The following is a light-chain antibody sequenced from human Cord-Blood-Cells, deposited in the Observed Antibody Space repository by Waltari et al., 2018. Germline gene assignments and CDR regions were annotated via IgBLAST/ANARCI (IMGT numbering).Light chain of an antibody. V-gene: IGKV3-20*01. Sequence: EIVLTQSPGTLSLSPGERATLSCRASQSVSSSYLAWYQQKPGQAPRLLIDGASSRATGIPDRFSGSGSGTDFTLTISRLGPEDFAVYYCQQYGSSIFTFGPGTKVDIK. CDR1: QSVSSSY. CDR3: QQYGSSIFT. CDR2: GAS. J-gene: IGKJ3*01.